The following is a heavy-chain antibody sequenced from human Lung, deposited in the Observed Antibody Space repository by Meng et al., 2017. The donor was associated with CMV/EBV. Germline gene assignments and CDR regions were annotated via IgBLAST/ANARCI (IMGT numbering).Heavy chain of an antibody. D-gene: IGHD2-21*02. CDR3: ARVGAYCGGDCYHPR. CDR1: GGSLSSRNW. CDR2: IYHSGST. J-gene: IGHJ4*02. Sequence: QGPLQESGPGWVEPSGTLSLPCAVSGGSLSSRNWGSWVRQPPGKGLEWIGEIYHSGSTNYNPSLKSRVTISVDESKNQFSLRLSSVTAADTAVYYCARVGAYCGGDCYHPRWGQGTLVTVSS. V-gene: IGHV4-4*02.